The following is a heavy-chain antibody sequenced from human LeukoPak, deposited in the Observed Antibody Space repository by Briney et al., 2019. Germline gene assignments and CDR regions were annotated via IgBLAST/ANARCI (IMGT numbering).Heavy chain of an antibody. V-gene: IGHV4-61*02. J-gene: IGHJ5*02. CDR1: GGSISSGSYY. D-gene: IGHD2-2*01. CDR2: IYTSGST. CDR3: ARAVPAALVSRWFDP. Sequence: LRLSCTVSGGSISSGSYYWSWIRQPAGKGLEWIGRIYTSGSTNYSPSLKSRVTISVDTSKNQFSLKLSSVTAADTAVYYCARAVPAALVSRWFDPWGQGTLVTVSS.